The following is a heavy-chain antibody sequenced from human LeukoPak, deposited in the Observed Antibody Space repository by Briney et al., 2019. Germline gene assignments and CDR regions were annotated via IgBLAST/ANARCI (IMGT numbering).Heavy chain of an antibody. CDR2: INTDGSST. CDR3: ARTVPGYFFDY. CDR1: GFTFSSYW. V-gene: IGHV3-74*01. Sequence: PGGSLRLSCAASGFTFSSYWMHWVRHAPGKGLVWVSRINTDGSSTSYADSVKGRLTISRDNAKNTLYLQMNSLRPEDTAVYYCARTVPGYFFDYWGQGTLVTVCS. D-gene: IGHD3-10*01. J-gene: IGHJ4*02.